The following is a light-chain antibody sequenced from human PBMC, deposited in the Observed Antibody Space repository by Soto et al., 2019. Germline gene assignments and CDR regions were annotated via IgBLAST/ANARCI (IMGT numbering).Light chain of an antibody. CDR2: KAS. J-gene: IGKJ1*01. Sequence: DIQMTQSPSTLSGSVGDRVTITCRASQTISSWLAWYQQKPGKAPKLLIYKASTLKSGVPSRFSGSGSGTEFTLTISSLQPDDFATYYCQHYSGDRATFGQGTKV. CDR1: QTISSW. V-gene: IGKV1-5*03. CDR3: QHYSGDRAT.